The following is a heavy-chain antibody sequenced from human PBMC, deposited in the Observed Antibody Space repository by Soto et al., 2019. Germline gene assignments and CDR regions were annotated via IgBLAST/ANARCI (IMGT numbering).Heavy chain of an antibody. CDR1: GGSISSGGYY. Sequence: PSETLSLTCTVSGGSISSGGYYWSWIRQHPGRGLEWIGYIYYSWSTYYNPSLKSRVTISVDTSKNQFSLKLSSVTAADTAVYYCARASTRITIFGVVTYGMDVWGQGTTVTVSS. J-gene: IGHJ6*02. CDR3: ARASTRITIFGVVTYGMDV. V-gene: IGHV4-31*03. CDR2: IYYSWST. D-gene: IGHD3-3*01.